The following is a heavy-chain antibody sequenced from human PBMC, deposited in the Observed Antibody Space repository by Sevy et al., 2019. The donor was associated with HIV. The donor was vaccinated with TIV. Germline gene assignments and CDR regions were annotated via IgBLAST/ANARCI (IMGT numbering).Heavy chain of an antibody. D-gene: IGHD2-15*01. Sequence: GGSLRLSCAPSGFTFSDSWMTWVRQGPGKGLEWVANINQAGSDKYYVDSVRGRFTISRDNAKNSLYLQMSSLRVEDTALYYCAGGGFLSRYWGQGSLVTVSS. J-gene: IGHJ4*02. CDR1: GFTFSDSW. CDR2: INQAGSDK. V-gene: IGHV3-7*01. CDR3: AGGGFLSRY.